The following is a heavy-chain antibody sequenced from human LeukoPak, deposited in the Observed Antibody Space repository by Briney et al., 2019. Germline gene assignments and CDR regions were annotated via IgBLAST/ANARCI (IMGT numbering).Heavy chain of an antibody. CDR1: GGSISSLSYY. V-gene: IGHV4-39*01. CDR2: IYYGGRT. J-gene: IGHJ4*02. CDR3: ATSVTSSSGWYYGY. D-gene: IGHD6-19*01. Sequence: PSETLSLTSSVSGGSISSLSYYWGWVRQPPGKGLEWIGSIYYGGRTYYNPSLKSRVTMPVDTSKNQFSLKLSSVTAADTAIYYCATSVTSSSGWYYGYWGQGSLVTVSS.